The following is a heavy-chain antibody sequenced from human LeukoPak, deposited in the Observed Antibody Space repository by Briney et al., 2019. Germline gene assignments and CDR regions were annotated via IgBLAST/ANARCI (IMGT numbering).Heavy chain of an antibody. Sequence: GGSLRLSCAASRFIFSSYGMHWVRQSPGRGLEWVAFIRYDGSSKYYADSVRGRFTISRDNSKNTLYLQMNSLRAEDTAVYYCARGLALRSPTWFDPWGQGTLVTVSS. CDR1: RFIFSSYG. V-gene: IGHV3-30*02. CDR2: IRYDGSSK. D-gene: IGHD3-16*01. CDR3: ARGLALRSPTWFDP. J-gene: IGHJ5*02.